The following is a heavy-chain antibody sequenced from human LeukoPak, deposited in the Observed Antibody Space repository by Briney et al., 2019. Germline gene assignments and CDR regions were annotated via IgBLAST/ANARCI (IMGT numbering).Heavy chain of an antibody. Sequence: SETLSLTCAVYGGSFSGYYWSWIRQPPGKGLEWIGEINHSGSTNYNPSLKGRVTISVDTSKNQFSLKLSSVTATDTAVYYCARPTRSPYYYYYGMDVWGQGTTVTVSS. D-gene: IGHD5-24*01. CDR3: ARPTRSPYYYYYGMDV. J-gene: IGHJ6*02. CDR2: INHSGST. V-gene: IGHV4-34*01. CDR1: GGSFSGYY.